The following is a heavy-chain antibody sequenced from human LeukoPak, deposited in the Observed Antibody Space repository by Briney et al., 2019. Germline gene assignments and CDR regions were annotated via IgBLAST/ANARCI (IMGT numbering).Heavy chain of an antibody. CDR1: GGSMSRYY. Sequence: PSETLSLTCTVSGGSMSRYYWSWIRQPPGKGLEWIGYIYYSGSTNYNPSLKSRVTISVDTSKNQFSLRLSSVTAADTAVYYCARHYHSSGWSYFDYWGQGTLVTVSS. D-gene: IGHD6-19*01. J-gene: IGHJ4*02. CDR3: ARHYHSSGWSYFDY. CDR2: IYYSGST. V-gene: IGHV4-59*08.